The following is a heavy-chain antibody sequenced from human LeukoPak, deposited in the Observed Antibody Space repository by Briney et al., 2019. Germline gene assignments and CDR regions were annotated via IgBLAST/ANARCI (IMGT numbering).Heavy chain of an antibody. J-gene: IGHJ4*02. D-gene: IGHD5-12*01. Sequence: GGSLRLSCAASGFIVSSNYMSWVRQAPGKGLEWVSVIYSGGSTYYADSVKGRFTISRDNAKNSLYLQMNSLRAEDTAVYYCARSDSGYDYGDYWGQGTLVTVSS. CDR2: IYSGGST. CDR3: ARSDSGYDYGDY. CDR1: GFIVSSNY. V-gene: IGHV3-53*01.